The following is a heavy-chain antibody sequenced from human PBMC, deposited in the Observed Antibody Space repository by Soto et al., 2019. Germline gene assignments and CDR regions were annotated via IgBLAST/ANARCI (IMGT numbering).Heavy chain of an antibody. CDR1: GGTFSSYA. Sequence: VASVKVSCKASGGTFSSYAISWVRQAPGQGLEWMGGIIPIFGTANYAQKFQGRVTITADESTSTAYMELSSLRSEDTAVYYCAREVDTAMVDYFDYWGQGTLVTVSS. CDR2: IIPIFGTA. J-gene: IGHJ4*02. V-gene: IGHV1-69*13. D-gene: IGHD5-18*01. CDR3: AREVDTAMVDYFDY.